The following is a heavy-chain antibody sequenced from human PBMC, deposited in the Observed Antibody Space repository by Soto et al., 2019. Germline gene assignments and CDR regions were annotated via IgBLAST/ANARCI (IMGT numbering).Heavy chain of an antibody. Sequence: SETLSLTCTVSGGSTSSYYWSWIRQPPGKGLEWIGYIYYSGSTNYNPSLKSRVTISVDTSKNQFSLKLSSVTAADTAVYYCATSGYPGYFDYWGRGTRVTVSS. CDR3: ATSGYPGYFDY. V-gene: IGHV4-59*08. D-gene: IGHD5-12*01. CDR1: GGSTSSYY. CDR2: IYYSGST. J-gene: IGHJ4*02.